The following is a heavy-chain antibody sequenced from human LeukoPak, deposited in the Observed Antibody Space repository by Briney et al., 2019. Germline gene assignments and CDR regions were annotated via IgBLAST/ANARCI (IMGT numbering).Heavy chain of an antibody. Sequence: ASVKVSCKASGYTFTSYYMHWVRQAPGQGLEWMGWISAYNGNTNYAQKLQGRVTMTTDTSTSTAYMELRSLRSDDTAVYYCARGGIVVVPAVEDPGFDPWGQGTLVTVSS. V-gene: IGHV1-18*04. CDR3: ARGGIVVVPAVEDPGFDP. J-gene: IGHJ5*02. CDR2: ISAYNGNT. CDR1: GYTFTSYY. D-gene: IGHD2-2*01.